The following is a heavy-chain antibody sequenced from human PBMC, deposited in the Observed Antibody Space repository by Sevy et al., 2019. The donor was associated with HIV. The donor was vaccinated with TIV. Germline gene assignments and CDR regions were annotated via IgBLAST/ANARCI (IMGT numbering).Heavy chain of an antibody. CDR3: AILRLDVVDAPGSTPGCYFDS. V-gene: IGHV4-59*12. CDR1: GDSINNYY. CDR2: ISYSGTP. D-gene: IGHD2-2*03. Sequence: SETLSLTCRVSGDSINNYYWSWIRQPPGKGLEWIGYISYSGTPDYSPSLKSRVDISIDTSMRQFSLNLNSVTAADTAVYYCAILRLDVVDAPGSTPGCYFDSWGQGTLVTVSS. J-gene: IGHJ4*02.